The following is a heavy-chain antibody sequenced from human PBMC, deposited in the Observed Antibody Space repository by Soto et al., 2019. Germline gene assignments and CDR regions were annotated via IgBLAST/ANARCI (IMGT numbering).Heavy chain of an antibody. CDR1: GCSISSSSNH. J-gene: IGHJ6*03. CDR2: IYYSGST. Sequence: SETLSLTCTFSGCSISSSSNHLGWIRKPPGKGLEWIGNIYYSGSTYYNPSLKSRVTISVDTSKNQFSLKLSSVTAADTAVYYCARGGRKYYDFWSGYYPYYMDVWGKGTTVTVSS. D-gene: IGHD3-3*01. CDR3: ARGGRKYYDFWSGYYPYYMDV. V-gene: IGHV4-39*07.